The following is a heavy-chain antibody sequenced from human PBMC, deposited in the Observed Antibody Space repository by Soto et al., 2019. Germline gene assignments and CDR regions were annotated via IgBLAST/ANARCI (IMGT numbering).Heavy chain of an antibody. D-gene: IGHD2-2*01. Sequence: GASVKVSCKASGYTFTGYYMHWVRQAPGQGLEWMGWINPNSSGTNYAQKFQGWVTMTRDTSISTAYMELSRLRSDDTAVYYCARSGGVVPAAMYAFDIWGQGTMVTVS. CDR3: ARSGGVVPAAMYAFDI. CDR1: GYTFTGYY. CDR2: INPNSSGT. V-gene: IGHV1-2*04. J-gene: IGHJ3*02.